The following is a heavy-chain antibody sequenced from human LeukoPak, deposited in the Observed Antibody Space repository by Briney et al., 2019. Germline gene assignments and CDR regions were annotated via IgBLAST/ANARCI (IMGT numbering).Heavy chain of an antibody. CDR1: GYTCTSYG. J-gene: IGHJ3*02. D-gene: IGHD5-24*01. CDR3: ARDLFPWPPDAFDI. Sequence: ASVKVSCKASGYTCTSYGISWVRQAPGQGLEWMGWISAYNGNTNYAQKLQGRVTMTTDTSTSTAYMELRSLRSDDTAVYYCARDLFPWPPDAFDIWGQGTMVTVSS. V-gene: IGHV1-18*01. CDR2: ISAYNGNT.